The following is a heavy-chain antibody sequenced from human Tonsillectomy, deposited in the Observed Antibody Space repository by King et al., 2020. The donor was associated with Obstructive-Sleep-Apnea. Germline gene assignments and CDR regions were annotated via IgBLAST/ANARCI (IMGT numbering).Heavy chain of an antibody. CDR3: ARDLDYGGNSLLGY. CDR1: GFTFSSYG. V-gene: IGHV3-33*01. D-gene: IGHD4-23*01. J-gene: IGHJ4*02. CDR2: IWYDGRNK. Sequence: VQLVESGGGVVQPGRSLRLSCAASGFTFSSYGMHWVRQAPGKGLEWVAVIWYDGRNKYYADSVKGRFTISRDNSKNTLYLQMNSLRAEDTAVYYCARDLDYGGNSLLGYWGQGTLVTVSS.